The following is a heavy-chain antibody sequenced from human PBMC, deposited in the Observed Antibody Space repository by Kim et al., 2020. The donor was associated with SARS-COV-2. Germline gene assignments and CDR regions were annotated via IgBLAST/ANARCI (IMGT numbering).Heavy chain of an antibody. CDR1: GGSISSGGYY. V-gene: IGHV4-31*03. CDR2: IYYSGST. CDR3: ARYCSSTSCRWFDP. D-gene: IGHD2-2*01. J-gene: IGHJ5*02. Sequence: SENLSLTCTVSGGSISSGGYYWSWIRQYPRKGLEWIGYIYYSGSTYYNPSLRSRVSISVDTSKNQFSLKLNSVTAADTAVYYCARYCSSTSCRWFDPWGQGTLVTVSS.